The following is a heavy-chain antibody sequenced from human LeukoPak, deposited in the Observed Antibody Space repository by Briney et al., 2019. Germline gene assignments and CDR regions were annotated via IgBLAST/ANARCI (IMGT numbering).Heavy chain of an antibody. CDR1: GYTFTGYY. D-gene: IGHD1-26*01. J-gene: IGHJ3*02. CDR3: ATDRCFGGSFCHDAFDI. V-gene: IGHV1-24*01. Sequence: ASVKVSCKASGYTFTGYYMHWVRQAPGKGLEWMGGFDPEDGETIYAQKFQGRVTMTEDTSTDTAYMELSSLRSEDTAVYYCATDRCFGGSFCHDAFDIWGQGTMVTVSS. CDR2: FDPEDGET.